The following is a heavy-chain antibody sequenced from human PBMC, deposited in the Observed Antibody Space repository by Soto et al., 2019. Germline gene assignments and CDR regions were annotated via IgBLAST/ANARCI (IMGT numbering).Heavy chain of an antibody. CDR3: ARDQNDSAGYSEY. CDR2: IWNDGSNE. Sequence: VGSLRLSCKASGFSFSSYGMHWIRQAPGKGLEWLAIIWNDGSNEYYADSVKGRFTISRDNSKNTLYLQLNNLRAEDTAVYFCARDQNDSAGYSEYCGQRTLVTVSS. V-gene: IGHV3-33*01. J-gene: IGHJ4*02. CDR1: GFSFSSYG. D-gene: IGHD3-22*01.